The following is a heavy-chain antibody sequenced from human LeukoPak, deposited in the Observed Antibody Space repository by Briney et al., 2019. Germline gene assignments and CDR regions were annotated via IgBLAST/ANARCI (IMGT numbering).Heavy chain of an antibody. Sequence: GWSLRLSCAASEFTVSSNYMNWVRQAPGKGLEWVSVIYSGSSTYYADSVKGRFTISRDNSKNTLYLQMNSLRAEDTAVYYCAGGARRQQPFDYWGQGTLVTVSS. D-gene: IGHD6-13*01. CDR2: IYSGSST. CDR3: AGGARRQQPFDY. J-gene: IGHJ4*02. V-gene: IGHV3-66*01. CDR1: EFTVSSNY.